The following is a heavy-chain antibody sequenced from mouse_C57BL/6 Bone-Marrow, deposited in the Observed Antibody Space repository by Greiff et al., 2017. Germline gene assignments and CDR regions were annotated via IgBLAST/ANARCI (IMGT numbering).Heavy chain of an antibody. CDR1: GYTFTSYW. CDR2: INPRNGGT. V-gene: IGHV1-53*01. J-gene: IGHJ2*01. D-gene: IGHD1-1*01. Sequence: QVQLQQPGTELVKPGASVKLSCKASGYTFTSYWMHWVKQRPGPGLEWIGNINPRNGGTNYNEKFKSKATLTVDKYTSTAYMQLSSLTSEDSAVSLCASEVGYGLGYWGQGTTLTVSS. CDR3: ASEVGYGLGY.